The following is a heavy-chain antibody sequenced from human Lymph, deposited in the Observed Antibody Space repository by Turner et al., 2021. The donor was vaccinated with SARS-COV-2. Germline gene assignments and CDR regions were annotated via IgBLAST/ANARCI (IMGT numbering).Heavy chain of an antibody. Sequence: QVQLVQSGAEVKKPGASVKGSCKAPGYTFTSYDINWVRQATGQGLEWIGWMNPNSGNTGYAQKFHGRVTMTRNTSISTAYMELSSLRSEDTAVYYCARGRYSGGGMYVWGQGTTGTVSS. CDR3: ARGRYSGGGMYV. V-gene: IGHV1-8*02. CDR2: MNPNSGNT. CDR1: GYTFTSYD. D-gene: IGHD1-26*01. J-gene: IGHJ6*02.